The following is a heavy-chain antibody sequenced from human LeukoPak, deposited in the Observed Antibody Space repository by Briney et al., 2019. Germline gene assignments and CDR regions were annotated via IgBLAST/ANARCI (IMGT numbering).Heavy chain of an antibody. D-gene: IGHD5-18*01. Sequence: GGSLRLSWAASGFTFSSYGMHWVRQAPGKGLDWVAVISNDGSKKYYADSVKGRFTISRDNSKNTLSLQVSSLRTEDTAVYYCAKDRYSYAFEYSDSWGQGTLVTVSS. CDR1: GFTFSSYG. CDR3: AKDRYSYAFEYSDS. J-gene: IGHJ4*02. V-gene: IGHV3-30*18. CDR2: ISNDGSKK.